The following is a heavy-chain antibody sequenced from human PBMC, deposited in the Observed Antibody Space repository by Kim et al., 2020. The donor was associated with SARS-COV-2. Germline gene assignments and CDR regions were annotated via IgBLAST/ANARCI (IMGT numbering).Heavy chain of an antibody. Sequence: LKSRVTISVDTSKNQFSLKLSSVTAADTAVYYCARVYGYSYGYKTNYFDYWGQGTLVTVSS. D-gene: IGHD5-18*01. J-gene: IGHJ4*02. CDR3: ARVYGYSYGYKTNYFDY. V-gene: IGHV4-34*01.